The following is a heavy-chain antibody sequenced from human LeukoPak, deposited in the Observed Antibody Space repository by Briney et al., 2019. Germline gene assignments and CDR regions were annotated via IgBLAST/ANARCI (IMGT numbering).Heavy chain of an antibody. Sequence: GGSLRLSCAASGFTFSGSALHWVRQAPGKGLEWVSSISSSSSYIYYADSVKGRFTISRDNAKNSLYLQMNSLRAEDTAVYYCATTQYCSGGSCFDYWGQGTLVTVSS. J-gene: IGHJ4*02. CDR1: GFTFSGSA. CDR3: ATTQYCSGGSCFDY. D-gene: IGHD2-15*01. CDR2: ISSSSSYI. V-gene: IGHV3-21*01.